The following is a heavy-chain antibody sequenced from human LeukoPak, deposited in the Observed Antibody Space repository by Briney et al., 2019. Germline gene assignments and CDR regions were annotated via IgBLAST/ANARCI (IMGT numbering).Heavy chain of an antibody. CDR1: GGSISSYY. J-gene: IGHJ5*02. D-gene: IGHD1-14*01. Sequence: KTSETLSLTCTVSGGSISSYYWSWIRQPPGKGLEWIGYIHYSGSTNYNPSLKSRVTISVDTSKNQFSLKLSSVTAADTAVYYCARLFLPESEYHNWFDPWGQGTLVTVSS. CDR3: ARLFLPESEYHNWFDP. CDR2: IHYSGST. V-gene: IGHV4-59*01.